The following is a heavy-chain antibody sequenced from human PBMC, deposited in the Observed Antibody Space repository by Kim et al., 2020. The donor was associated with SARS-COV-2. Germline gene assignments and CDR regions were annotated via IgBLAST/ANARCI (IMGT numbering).Heavy chain of an antibody. CDR3: ARGSGITIFGVVMIDAFDI. J-gene: IGHJ3*02. V-gene: IGHV4-31*03. Sequence: SDTLSLTCTVSGGSISSGGYYWSWIRQHPGKGLEWIGYIYYSGSTYYNPSLKSRVTISVDTSNNQFSLKLSSVTAADTAVYYCARGSGITIFGVVMIDAFDIWGQGTMVTVSS. CDR1: GGSISSGGYY. D-gene: IGHD3-3*01. CDR2: IYYSGST.